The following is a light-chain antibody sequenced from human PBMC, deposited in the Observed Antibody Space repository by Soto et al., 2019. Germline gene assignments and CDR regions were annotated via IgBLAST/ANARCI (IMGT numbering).Light chain of an antibody. V-gene: IGLV2-23*02. J-gene: IGLJ2*01. Sequence: QSALTQPASVSGSPGQSITISCTGTSSDVGGQNAVSWYQQHPGKAPKFMIYDVSKRPSGVSSRFSGSKSGNTASLTISGLQVEDEADYYCCSYAGSSTVVFGGGTKLTVL. CDR1: SSDVGGQNA. CDR3: CSYAGSSTVV. CDR2: DVS.